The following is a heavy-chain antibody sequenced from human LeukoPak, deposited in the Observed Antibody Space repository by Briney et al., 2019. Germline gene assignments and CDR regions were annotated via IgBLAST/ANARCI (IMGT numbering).Heavy chain of an antibody. D-gene: IGHD3-10*01. CDR3: ARGRYGSGNYNFDY. CDR2: INQDGSEK. Sequence: GGSLRLSCAASGFTVSSNYMSWVRQAPGKGLEWVANINQDGSEKYYVDSVKGRFTISRDNAKNSLYLQMNSLRAEDTAVYYCARGRYGSGNYNFDYWGQGTLVTVSS. CDR1: GFTVSSNY. J-gene: IGHJ4*02. V-gene: IGHV3-7*01.